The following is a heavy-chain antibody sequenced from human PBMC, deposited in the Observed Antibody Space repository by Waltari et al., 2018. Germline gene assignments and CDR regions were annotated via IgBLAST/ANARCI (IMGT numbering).Heavy chain of an antibody. V-gene: IGHV4-34*01. CDR2: INHSGST. Sequence: QVQLQQWGAGLLKPSETLSLTCAVYGGSFSGYYWSWIRQPPGKGLEWIGEINHSGSTNYNPSLKSRVTISVDTSKNQFSLKLSSVTAADTAVYYCARGVSPYRAVVPAASPSQIQFDPWGQGTLVTVSS. CDR1: GGSFSGYY. J-gene: IGHJ5*02. CDR3: ARGVSPYRAVVPAASPSQIQFDP. D-gene: IGHD2-2*01.